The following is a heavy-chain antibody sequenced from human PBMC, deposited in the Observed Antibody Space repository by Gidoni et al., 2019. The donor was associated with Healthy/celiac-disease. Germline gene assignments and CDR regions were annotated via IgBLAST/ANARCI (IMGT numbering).Heavy chain of an antibody. Sequence: QVQLVQSGAEVKKPGASVKVYCKSSGDTFTSYGISWVRKAPGQGLEWMGWISAYNGTTNYAQKLQGRVTMTTDTFTSTAYMELRSLSSDDSAVYYCARDRMGARDAFDIWGQGTMVTVSS. CDR2: ISAYNGTT. D-gene: IGHD1-26*01. V-gene: IGHV1-18*01. CDR3: ARDRMGARDAFDI. CDR1: GDTFTSYG. J-gene: IGHJ3*02.